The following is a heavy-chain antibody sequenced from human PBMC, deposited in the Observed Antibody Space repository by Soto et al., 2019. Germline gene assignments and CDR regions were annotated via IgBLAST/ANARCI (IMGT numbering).Heavy chain of an antibody. Sequence: GESLKISCKGSGYSFTSYWIGWVRQMPGKGLEWMGIIYPGDSDTRYSPSFQGQVTISADKSISTAYLQWSSLKASDTAMYYCARRRLVYYDSSGYYGVFDYWGQGTLVTVSS. D-gene: IGHD3-22*01. CDR1: GYSFTSYW. V-gene: IGHV5-51*01. J-gene: IGHJ4*02. CDR3: ARRRLVYYDSSGYYGVFDY. CDR2: IYPGDSDT.